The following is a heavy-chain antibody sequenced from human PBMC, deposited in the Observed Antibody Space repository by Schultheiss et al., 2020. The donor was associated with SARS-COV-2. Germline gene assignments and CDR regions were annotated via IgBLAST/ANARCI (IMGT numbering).Heavy chain of an antibody. CDR2: ISGSGGST. D-gene: IGHD6-13*01. V-gene: IGHV3-23*01. CDR3: ARDVGRSSDFDY. Sequence: GESLKISCAASGFTFSSYAMSWVRQAPGKGLEWVSAISGSGGSTYYADSVKGRFTISRDNAKNSLYLQMNSLRAEDTAVYYCARDVGRSSDFDYWGQGTLVTVSS. J-gene: IGHJ4*02. CDR1: GFTFSSYA.